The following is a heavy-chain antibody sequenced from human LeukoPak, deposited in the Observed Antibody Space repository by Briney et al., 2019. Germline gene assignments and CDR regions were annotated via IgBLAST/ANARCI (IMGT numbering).Heavy chain of an antibody. Sequence: GESLKISCKASGYKFSNYWIVWVRQMPGKGLEWMGIIYPGDSDTRYSPSFQGQVTISADKSISTAYLQWSSLKASDTAMYYCARGTSQLWLNYWGQGTLDTVSS. CDR3: ARGTSQLWLNY. D-gene: IGHD5-18*01. CDR2: IYPGDSDT. J-gene: IGHJ4*02. V-gene: IGHV5-51*01. CDR1: GYKFSNYW.